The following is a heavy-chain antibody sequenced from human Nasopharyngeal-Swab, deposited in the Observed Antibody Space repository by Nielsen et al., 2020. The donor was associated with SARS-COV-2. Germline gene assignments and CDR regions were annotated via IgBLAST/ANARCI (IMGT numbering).Heavy chain of an antibody. J-gene: IGHJ4*02. D-gene: IGHD3-3*01. CDR1: GGSISSGGYY. Sequence: SETLSLTCTVSGGSISSGGYYWGWMRQPPGKGLEWIGMIYYSGTTYDNPSLKSRVTISVDTSESQFSLKLNSVTAADTAVYYCARRDRYYDFWMDWGQGTLVTVSS. CDR2: IYYSGTT. CDR3: ARRDRYYDFWMD. V-gene: IGHV4-39*01.